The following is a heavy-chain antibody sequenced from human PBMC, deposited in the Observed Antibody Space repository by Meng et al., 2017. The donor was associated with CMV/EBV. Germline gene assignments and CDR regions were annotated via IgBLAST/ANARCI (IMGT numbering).Heavy chain of an antibody. CDR3: ARLTNNYYYGMDV. D-gene: IGHD4-11*01. CDR2: ISAYNGNT. V-gene: IGHV1-18*01. Sequence: AAVQVTCKASGYTFTSYGSSWVRQAPGQGLEWMGGISAYNGNTNYAQKLQGRVTITTDTSTSTTYMELRSLRSDDTAVYYCARLTNNYYYGMDVWGQGTTVTVSS. J-gene: IGHJ6*02. CDR1: GYTFTSYG.